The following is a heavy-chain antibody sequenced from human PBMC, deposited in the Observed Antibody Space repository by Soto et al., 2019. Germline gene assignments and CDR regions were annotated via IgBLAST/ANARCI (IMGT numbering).Heavy chain of an antibody. CDR2: ISGSGGST. V-gene: IGHV3-23*01. Sequence: GSMRLSCAASGFTFSSYAMSWVRQAPGKGLEWVSAISGSGGSTYYADSVKGRFTISRDNSKNTLYLQMNSLRAEDTAVYYCAKYGGNSVGCDYWGQGTLVTVSS. D-gene: IGHD2-21*02. J-gene: IGHJ4*02. CDR1: GFTFSSYA. CDR3: AKYGGNSVGCDY.